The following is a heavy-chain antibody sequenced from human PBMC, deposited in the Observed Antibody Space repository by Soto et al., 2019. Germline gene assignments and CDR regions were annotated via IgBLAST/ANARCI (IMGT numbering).Heavy chain of an antibody. CDR1: GFTFSDYY. CDR2: ISSSGSTI. Sequence: QVQLVESGGGLVKPGGSLRLSCAASGFTFSDYYMSWIRQAPGKGLEWVSYISSSGSTIYYADSVKGRFTISRDNAKNSLYLHMNSLRAEDTAVYYCAREHLYSTVTTSAFFDYWGQGTLVTVSS. CDR3: AREHLYSTVTTSAFFDY. J-gene: IGHJ4*02. D-gene: IGHD4-4*01. V-gene: IGHV3-11*01.